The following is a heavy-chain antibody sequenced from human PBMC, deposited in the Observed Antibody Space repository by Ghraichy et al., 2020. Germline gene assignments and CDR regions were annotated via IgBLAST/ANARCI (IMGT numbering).Heavy chain of an antibody. V-gene: IGHV4-34*01. CDR3: ARGVGYDSSGYYWYFDL. CDR1: GGSFSGYY. Sequence: SETLSLTCAVYGGSFSGYYWSWIRQPPGKGLEWIGEINHSGSTNYNPSLKSRVTISVDTSKNQFSLKLSSVTAADTAVYYCARGVGYDSSGYYWYFDLWGRGTLVTVSS. J-gene: IGHJ2*01. D-gene: IGHD3-22*01. CDR2: INHSGST.